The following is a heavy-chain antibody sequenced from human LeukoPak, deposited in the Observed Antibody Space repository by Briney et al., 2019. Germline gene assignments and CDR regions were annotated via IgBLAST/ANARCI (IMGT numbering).Heavy chain of an antibody. D-gene: IGHD2-2*01. J-gene: IGHJ4*02. CDR3: ARDYCSTTSCLDY. CDR2: IWDDGSKK. V-gene: IGHV3-33*08. Sequence: GGSLRLSCAASGFTFRSYVMSWVRQAPGKGLEWVAVIWDDGSKKYFADSVKGRFTISRDDSKNTLYLQMNSLRAEDTAVYYCARDYCSTTSCLDYWGQGTLVTVSS. CDR1: GFTFRSYV.